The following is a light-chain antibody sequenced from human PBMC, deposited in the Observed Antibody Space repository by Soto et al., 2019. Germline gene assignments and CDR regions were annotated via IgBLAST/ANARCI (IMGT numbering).Light chain of an antibody. J-gene: IGKJ4*01. CDR1: QSVRNNY. V-gene: IGKV3-20*01. Sequence: IVLTQSPGTLSLSPGERATLSCRASQSVRNNYLAGYQQKPGQHTRLLIYGASSRAAGIPDRFSGGGSGTDFSLTISRLEPADFAVYYCQQFSSYPLTFGGGTKVDIK. CDR2: GAS. CDR3: QQFSSYPLT.